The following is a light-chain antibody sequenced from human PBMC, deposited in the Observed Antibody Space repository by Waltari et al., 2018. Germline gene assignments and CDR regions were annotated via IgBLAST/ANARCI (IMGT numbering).Light chain of an antibody. CDR3: CSYTGGYTWV. J-gene: IGLJ3*02. V-gene: IGLV2-11*01. CDR1: SSDLSTYNY. Sequence: QSALTQPRSVSGSPGQSVPISCPGPSSDLSTYNYVPWYQQPLGKAPKLLIHDVTSRPSGVPDRFSGSRSGNTASLTISGLQAEDEADYYCCSYTGGYTWVFGGGTKLTVL. CDR2: DVT.